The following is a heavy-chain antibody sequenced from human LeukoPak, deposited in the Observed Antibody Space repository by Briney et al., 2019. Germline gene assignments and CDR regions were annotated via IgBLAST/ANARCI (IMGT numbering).Heavy chain of an antibody. D-gene: IGHD5-12*01. CDR1: GGSFSGFY. J-gene: IGHJ4*02. V-gene: IGHV4-34*01. CDR3: ARASGYAEVEY. CDR2: IYHSGST. Sequence: PSETLSLTCAVYGGSFSGFYWSWVRQPPGKGLEWIGEIYHSGSTNYNPSLKSRVTISVDKSKNQFSLKLSSVTAADTAVYYCARASGYAEVEYWGQGTLVTVSS.